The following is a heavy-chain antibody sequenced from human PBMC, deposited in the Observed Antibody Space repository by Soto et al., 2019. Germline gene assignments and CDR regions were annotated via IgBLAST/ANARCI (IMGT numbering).Heavy chain of an antibody. CDR3: ARIQQNRVYYFDY. CDR1: WFSLSSSVMC. Sequence: SGPTLVNPTQTLTLTCTFSWFSLSSSVMCVSWIRQPPGKALEWLALIDWDDDKYYSTSLKTRLTISKDISKNQVVLTMTNMDPVDTATYYCARIQQNRVYYFDYWGQGTLVTVTS. V-gene: IGHV2-70*01. J-gene: IGHJ4*02. CDR2: IDWDDDK. D-gene: IGHD6-13*01.